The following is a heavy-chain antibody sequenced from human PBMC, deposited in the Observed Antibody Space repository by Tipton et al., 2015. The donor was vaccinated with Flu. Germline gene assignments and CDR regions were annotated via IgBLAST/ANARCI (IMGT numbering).Heavy chain of an antibody. V-gene: IGHV5-51*01. D-gene: IGHD2-15*01. CDR3: ARGWAGDIVVVVAAPDF. J-gene: IGHJ4*02. CDR2: IYPGDSDT. Sequence: QLVQSGAEVKKPGESLKISCKGSGYSFTSYWIGWVRQMPGKGLEWMGIIYPGDSDTRYSPSFQGQVTISADKSISTAYLQWSSLKASDTALYCCARGWAGDIVVVVAAPDFWGQGSLVTVSS. CDR1: GYSFTSYW.